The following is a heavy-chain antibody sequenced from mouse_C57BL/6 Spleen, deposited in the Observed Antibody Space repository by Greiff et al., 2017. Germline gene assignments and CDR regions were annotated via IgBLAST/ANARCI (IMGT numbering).Heavy chain of an antibody. Sequence: QVQLQQPGAELVKPGASVTMSCKASGYTFTSYWITWVKQRPGQGLEWIGDIYPGSGSTNYNEKFKSKATLTVDTSSSTAYMQLSSLTSEDSAVYYCARGALGYGGAMDYWGQGTSVTVSS. D-gene: IGHD2-2*01. CDR1: GYTFTSYW. CDR2: IYPGSGST. J-gene: IGHJ4*01. CDR3: ARGALGYGGAMDY. V-gene: IGHV1-55*01.